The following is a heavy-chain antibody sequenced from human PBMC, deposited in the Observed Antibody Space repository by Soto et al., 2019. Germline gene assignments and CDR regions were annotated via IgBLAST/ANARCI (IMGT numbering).Heavy chain of an antibody. CDR2: ISGSGGST. V-gene: IGHV3-23*01. CDR1: GFTFSSYA. Sequence: EVQLLESGGGLVQPGGSLRLSCAASGFTFSSYAMSWVRQAPGKGLEWVSAISGSGGSTYYADSVKGRFTISRDNSKNTLYLQMNSLRAEDTAVYYCAKESSTYYYGSLGPLELDYYYYYGMDVWGQGTTVTVSS. J-gene: IGHJ6*02. D-gene: IGHD3-10*01. CDR3: AKESSTYYYGSLGPLELDYYYYYGMDV.